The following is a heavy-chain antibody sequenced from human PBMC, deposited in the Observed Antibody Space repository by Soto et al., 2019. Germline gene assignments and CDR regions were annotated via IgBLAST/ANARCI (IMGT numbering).Heavy chain of an antibody. CDR3: ARGGDLRFRHNTDYYYYGMDV. V-gene: IGHV1-69*13. D-gene: IGHD3-3*01. Sequence: SVKVSCKASGGTFSSYAISWVRQAPGQGLEWMGGIIPIFGTANYAQKFQGRVTITADESTSTAYMELSSLRSEDTAVYYCARGGDLRFRHNTDYYYYGMDVWGQGTTVTVSS. CDR1: GGTFSSYA. CDR2: IIPIFGTA. J-gene: IGHJ6*02.